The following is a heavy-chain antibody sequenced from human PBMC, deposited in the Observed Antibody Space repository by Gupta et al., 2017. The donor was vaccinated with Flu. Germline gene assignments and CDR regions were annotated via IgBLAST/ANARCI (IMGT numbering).Heavy chain of an antibody. CDR3: TQSDTAMIYFDH. J-gene: IGHJ4*02. CDR2: IYWDDDK. V-gene: IGHV2-5*02. D-gene: IGHD5-18*01. CDR1: GFSLSTSGVG. Sequence: QITLKESGPTLVKPTQTLTLTCTFSGFSLSTSGVGVGWIRQPPGKALEWLAVIYWDDDKRYSPSLKSRLTITKDTSKNQVVLTMTNMDPVDTATYYCTQSDTAMIYFDHWGQGTLVTVSS.